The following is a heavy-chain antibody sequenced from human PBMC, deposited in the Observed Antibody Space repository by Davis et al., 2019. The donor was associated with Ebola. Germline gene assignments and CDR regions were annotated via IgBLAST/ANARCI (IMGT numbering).Heavy chain of an antibody. CDR1: GGSFSGYY. Sequence: SETLSLTCAVYGGSFSGYYWSWIRQPPGKGLEWIGEINHSGSTNYNPSLKSRATISVDTSKNQFSLKLSSVTAADTAVYYCARRITIWNWFDPWGQGTLVTVSS. J-gene: IGHJ5*02. CDR2: INHSGST. D-gene: IGHD3-3*01. V-gene: IGHV4-34*01. CDR3: ARRITIWNWFDP.